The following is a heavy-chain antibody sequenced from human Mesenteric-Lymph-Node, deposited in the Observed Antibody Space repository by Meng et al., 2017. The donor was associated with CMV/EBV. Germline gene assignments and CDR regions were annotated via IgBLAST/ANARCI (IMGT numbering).Heavy chain of an antibody. CDR2: INPNSGGT. J-gene: IGHJ5*02. CDR1: GYTFTGYY. CDR3: ARIRYDILTGSSWFDP. Sequence: GYTFTGYYMHWVRQAPGQGLEWMGRINPNSGGTNFAQKFQGRVTMTRDTSISTAYMELSRLRSDDTAVYYCARIRYDILTGSSWFDPWGQGTLVTVSS. V-gene: IGHV1-2*06. D-gene: IGHD3-9*01.